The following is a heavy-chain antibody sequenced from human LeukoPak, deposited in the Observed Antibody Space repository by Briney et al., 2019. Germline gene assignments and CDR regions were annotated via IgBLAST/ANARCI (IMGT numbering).Heavy chain of an antibody. V-gene: IGHV3-21*01. D-gene: IGHD3-10*01. CDR2: ISSSSSYI. J-gene: IGHJ6*03. Sequence: PGGSLRLSCAASGFTFSRYSMNWVRQAPGKGLEWVSSISSSSSYIYYADSVKGRFTISRDNAKNSLYLQMNSLRAEDTAVYYCAKGALLWFGAYMDVWGKGTTVTVSS. CDR3: AKGALLWFGAYMDV. CDR1: GFTFSRYS.